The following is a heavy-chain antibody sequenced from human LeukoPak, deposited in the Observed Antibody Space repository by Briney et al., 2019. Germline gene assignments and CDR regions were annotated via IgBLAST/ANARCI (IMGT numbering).Heavy chain of an antibody. D-gene: IGHD3-3*01. V-gene: IGHV3-30*14. Sequence: GGSLRLSCAASGFTFSSYAMHWVRQAPGKGLEWVAVISYDGSNKYYADSVKGRFTISRDNSKNTLYLQMNSLRAEDTAVYRCARYDFILISYFDLWGRGALVTVSS. CDR2: ISYDGSNK. J-gene: IGHJ2*01. CDR1: GFTFSSYA. CDR3: ARYDFILISYFDL.